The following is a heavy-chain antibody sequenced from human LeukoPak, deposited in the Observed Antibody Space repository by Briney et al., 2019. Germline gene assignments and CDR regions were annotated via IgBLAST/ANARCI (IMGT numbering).Heavy chain of an antibody. D-gene: IGHD2-2*01. CDR1: GFTFSSYA. V-gene: IGHV3-23*01. J-gene: IGHJ4*02. CDR3: AKEVIPATASDY. CDR2: ISGSGGST. Sequence: GGSLRLSCAASGFTFSSYAMSWVRQAPGKGLEWVSAISGSGGSTYYADSVKGRFTISRDNSKNTLYLEMNSPRAEDTAVYYCAKEVIPATASDYWGQGTLVTVSS.